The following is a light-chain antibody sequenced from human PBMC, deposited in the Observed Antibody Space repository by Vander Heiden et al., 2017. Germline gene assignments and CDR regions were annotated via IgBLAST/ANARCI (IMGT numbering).Light chain of an antibody. CDR2: AAS. V-gene: IGKV1-39*01. CDR1: QSSSSY. J-gene: IGKJ5*01. CDR3: QQSYSTPIT. Sequence: DIQLTQSPSSLSASVGDRVTITCRASQSSSSYLNWYQQKPGKAPKLLIYAASSLQSGVPSRFRGSGSGTDFTLTISSLQPEDFATYYCQQSYSTPITFGQGTRLEIK.